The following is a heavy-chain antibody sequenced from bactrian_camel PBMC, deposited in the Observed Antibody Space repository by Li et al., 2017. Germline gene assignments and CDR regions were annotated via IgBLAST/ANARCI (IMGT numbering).Heavy chain of an antibody. V-gene: IGHV3S1*01. CDR2: INRAGDNT. CDR3: AADAPPCSGGYYYTRRY. D-gene: IGHD2*01. Sequence: HVQLVESGGGLVQPGGSLRLSCAASGFTYSKNWMHWVRQAPGKGLEWVSTINRAGDNTYYVDSVKGRFTISRDNAKNTLYLQMNSLKPEDTAMYYCAADAPPCSGGYYYTRRYWGQGTQVTVS. CDR1: GFTYSKNW. J-gene: IGHJ4*01.